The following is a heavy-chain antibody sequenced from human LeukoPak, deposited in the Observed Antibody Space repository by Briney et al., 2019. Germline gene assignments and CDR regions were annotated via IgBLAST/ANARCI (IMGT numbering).Heavy chain of an antibody. CDR2: INHSGST. J-gene: IGHJ4*02. Sequence: SETLSLTCAVYGGSFSGYYWSWIRQPPGKGLEWIGEINHSGSTNYNPSLTSRVTISVDTSKNQFSLTLSSVTAADTAVYYCARGITMVRGEEDFDYWGQGTLVTVSS. D-gene: IGHD3-10*01. CDR3: ARGITMVRGEEDFDY. V-gene: IGHV4-34*01. CDR1: GGSFSGYY.